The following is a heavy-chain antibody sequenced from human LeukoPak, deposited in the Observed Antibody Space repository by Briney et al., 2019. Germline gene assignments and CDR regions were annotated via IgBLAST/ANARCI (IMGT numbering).Heavy chain of an antibody. J-gene: IGHJ4*02. V-gene: IGHV1-8*01. CDR3: ARAMVRGVTPPGY. D-gene: IGHD3-10*01. CDR1: GYTFTSYD. CDR2: MNPNSGNT. Sequence: ASVKVSCKASGYTFTSYDINWVRQATGQGLEWMGWMNPNSGNTGYAQKFQGRVTMTRNTSISTAYMELSSLRSEDTAVHYCARAMVRGVTPPGYWGQGTLVTVSS.